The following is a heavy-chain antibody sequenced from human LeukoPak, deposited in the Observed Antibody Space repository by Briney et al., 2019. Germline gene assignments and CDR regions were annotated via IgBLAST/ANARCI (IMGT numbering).Heavy chain of an antibody. CDR2: IYYSGST. J-gene: IGHJ6*03. D-gene: IGHD1-1*01. Sequence: SETLSLTCTVSGGSISRYYWSWIRQPPGKGLEWIGYIYYSGSTNYNPSLKSRVTISVDTSKNQFSLKLSSVTAADTAVYYCAKWNSYYYYMDVWGKETTVTLSS. V-gene: IGHV4-59*01. CDR3: AKWNSYYYYMDV. CDR1: GGSISRYY.